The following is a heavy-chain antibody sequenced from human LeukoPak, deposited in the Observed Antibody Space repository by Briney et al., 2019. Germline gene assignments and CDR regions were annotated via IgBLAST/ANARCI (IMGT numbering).Heavy chain of an antibody. CDR1: GFTFSSYA. CDR2: ISSDGGST. J-gene: IGHJ4*02. CDR3: VREVAAAGTDNKFYFDY. V-gene: IGHV3-64D*09. D-gene: IGHD6-13*01. Sequence: GGSLRLSCSASGFTFSSYAMNWVRQAPGKGLEYFSAISSDGGSTYYADSVKGRFTISRDNSKNTLYLQMSSLRTEDTAVYYRVREVAAAGTDNKFYFDYWGQGTLVTVSS.